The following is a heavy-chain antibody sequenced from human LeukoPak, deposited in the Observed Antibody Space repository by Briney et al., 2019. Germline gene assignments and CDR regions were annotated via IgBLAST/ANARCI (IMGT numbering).Heavy chain of an antibody. CDR3: ARGRNRIGYCSSTSCYTPDDY. V-gene: IGHV1-69*13. CDR1: GGTFSSYA. Sequence: GASVKVSCKASGGTFSSYAISWVRQAPGQGLEWMGGIIPIFGTANYAQKFQGRVTITADESTSTAHMELSSLRSEDTAVYYCARGRNRIGYCSSTSCYTPDDYWGQGTLVTVSS. D-gene: IGHD2-2*02. J-gene: IGHJ4*02. CDR2: IIPIFGTA.